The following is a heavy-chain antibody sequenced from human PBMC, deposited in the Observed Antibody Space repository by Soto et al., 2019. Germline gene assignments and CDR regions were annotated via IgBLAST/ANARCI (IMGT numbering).Heavy chain of an antibody. CDR3: ARMCSGGSCHAS. CDR1: GYNFTDYY. V-gene: IGHV1-2*02. D-gene: IGHD2-15*01. Sequence: GASVKVSCKASGYNFTDYYMYWVRQSPGQGLVWMGLINPHSGDTNYAQRLPGRVTMTNNTSISTAYMELSRLKSDDTAVYYCARMCSGGSCHASWGESTLVTV. J-gene: IGHJ1*01. CDR2: INPHSGDT.